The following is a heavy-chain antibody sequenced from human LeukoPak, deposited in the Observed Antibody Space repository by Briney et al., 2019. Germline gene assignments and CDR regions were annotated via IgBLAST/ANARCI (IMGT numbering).Heavy chain of an antibody. Sequence: GGSLRLSCAASGFTFSDYYMSWLRQAPGKGLEWLSYISGSTSYTDYADSVKGRFTISRDNAKKALYLQMNSLRAEDTAVYYCARYVAGPKEALDSWGQGTLVTVSS. J-gene: IGHJ4*02. D-gene: IGHD6-19*01. CDR1: GFTFSDYY. V-gene: IGHV3-11*06. CDR2: ISGSTSYT. CDR3: ARYVAGPKEALDS.